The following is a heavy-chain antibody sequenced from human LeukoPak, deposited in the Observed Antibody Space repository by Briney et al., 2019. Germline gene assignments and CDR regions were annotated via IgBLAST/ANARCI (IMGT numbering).Heavy chain of an antibody. CDR1: GGSISSSSYY. J-gene: IGHJ4*02. CDR3: ARHHRRSYDSSGQHFDY. Sequence: PSETLSLTCTVSGGSISSSSYYWAWIRQPPGKGLEWIGSIHYSGSTYYNPSLKSRVTISVDTSKNQFSLKLSSVTAADTAVYYCARHHRRSYDSSGQHFDYWGQGTLVTVSS. D-gene: IGHD3-22*01. CDR2: IHYSGST. V-gene: IGHV4-39*01.